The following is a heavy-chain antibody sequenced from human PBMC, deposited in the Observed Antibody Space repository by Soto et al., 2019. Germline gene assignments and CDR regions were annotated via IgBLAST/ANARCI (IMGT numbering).Heavy chain of an antibody. CDR3: VRAPNPPYSSGSYVDY. Sequence: SETLSLTCAVSGHSLSSGYYWGWIRQPPGKGLEWIGTIYHLGDTYYNPSLRSRVTMSVDTSNNKFSLKLTSVTAADTAVYYCVRAPNPPYSSGSYVDYCGKGTLVTVSS. V-gene: IGHV4-38-2*01. D-gene: IGHD3-10*01. CDR2: IYHLGDT. J-gene: IGHJ4*02. CDR1: GHSLSSGYY.